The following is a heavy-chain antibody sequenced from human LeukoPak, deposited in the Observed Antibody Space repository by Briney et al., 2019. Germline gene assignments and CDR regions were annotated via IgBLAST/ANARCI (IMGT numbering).Heavy chain of an antibody. V-gene: IGHV4-34*01. D-gene: IGHD6-19*01. CDR3: ARGSIAVARMGYYYYYYGMDV. Sequence: PSETLSLTCAVYGGSFSGYYWSWIRQPPGKGLEWIGEINRSGSTNYNPSLKSRVTISVHTSKNQFSLKLSSVTAADTAVYYCARGSIAVARMGYYYYYYGMDVWGQGTTVTVSS. J-gene: IGHJ6*02. CDR1: GGSFSGYY. CDR2: INRSGST.